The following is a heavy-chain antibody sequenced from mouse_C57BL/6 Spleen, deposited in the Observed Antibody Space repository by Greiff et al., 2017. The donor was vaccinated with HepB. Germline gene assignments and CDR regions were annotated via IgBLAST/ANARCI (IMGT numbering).Heavy chain of an antibody. CDR1: GFSLTSYG. V-gene: IGHV2-9*01. CDR2: IWGGGST. J-gene: IGHJ4*01. CDR3: AKRKIYDGYYDYAMDY. D-gene: IGHD2-3*01. Sequence: VQLQESGPGLVAPSQRLSITCTVSGFSLTSYGVDWVRQPPGKGLEWLGVIWGGGSTNYNSALMSRLSISKDNSKSQVFLKMNSLQTDDTAMYYCAKRKIYDGYYDYAMDYWGQGTSVTVSS.